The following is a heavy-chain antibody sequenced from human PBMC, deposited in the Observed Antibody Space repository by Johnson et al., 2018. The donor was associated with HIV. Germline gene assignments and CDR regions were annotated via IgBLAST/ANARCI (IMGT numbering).Heavy chain of an antibody. D-gene: IGHD3-22*01. CDR1: GFTFSNAW. V-gene: IGHV3-30*18. J-gene: IGHJ3*02. CDR2: ISYDGSNK. CDR3: AKDRGGYYDSSGYGAFDI. Sequence: QVQLVESGGALVQPGGSLRLSCAASGFTFSNAWMNWVRQAPGKGLEWVAVISYDGSNKYYADSVKGRFTISRDNSKNTLYLQMNSLRAEDTAVYYCAKDRGGYYDSSGYGAFDIWGQGTMVTVSS.